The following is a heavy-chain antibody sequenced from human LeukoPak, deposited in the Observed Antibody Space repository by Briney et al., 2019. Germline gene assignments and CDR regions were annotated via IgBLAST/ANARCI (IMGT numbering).Heavy chain of an antibody. D-gene: IGHD2-15*01. CDR1: GFTFSSYS. Sequence: GGSLRLSCAASGFTFSSYSMNWVRQAPGKGLEWVSSISSSSSYIYYADSVKGRFTISRDNAKNSLYLQMNSLRAEDTAVYYCARDRGGGHMDVWGKGTTVTISS. CDR2: ISSSSSYI. J-gene: IGHJ6*03. V-gene: IGHV3-21*01. CDR3: ARDRGGGHMDV.